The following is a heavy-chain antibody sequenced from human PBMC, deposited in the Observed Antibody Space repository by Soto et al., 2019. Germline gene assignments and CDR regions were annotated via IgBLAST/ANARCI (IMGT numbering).Heavy chain of an antibody. CDR1: GFTFGDYA. CDR3: AKDAMPYNGKWDWFDT. V-gene: IGHV3-23*01. CDR2: VGGGGSDT. D-gene: IGHD1-20*01. J-gene: IGHJ5*02. Sequence: QFLESGGDLVQPGGSLRVHCVASGFTFGDYAMSWVRQAPGKGLEWVSSVGGGGSDTYYAASVKGRFTISRDNSKSTLYLQMNNLRVEDTAVYYCAKDAMPYNGKWDWFDTWGQGTLVIVSS.